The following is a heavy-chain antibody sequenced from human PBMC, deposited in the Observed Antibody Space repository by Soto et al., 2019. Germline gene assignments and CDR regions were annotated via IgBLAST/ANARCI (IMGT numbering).Heavy chain of an antibody. V-gene: IGHV1-8*01. CDR2: MNPNSGNT. D-gene: IGHD6-19*01. CDR3: ARGLGLYSSGWYASYYYYGMDV. CDR1: GYTFTSYD. J-gene: IGHJ6*02. Sequence: SSVKVSFKASGYTFTSYDINWLLQATVQLLELMGWMNPNSGNTGYAQKFQGRVTTTRNTSISTAYMELSSLRSEDTAVYYCARGLGLYSSGWYASYYYYGMDVWGQGTTVTVSS.